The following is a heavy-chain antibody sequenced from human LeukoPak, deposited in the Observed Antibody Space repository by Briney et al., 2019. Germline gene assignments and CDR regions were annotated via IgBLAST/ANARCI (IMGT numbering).Heavy chain of an antibody. CDR1: GFTFSDSY. CDR3: ARADFGVLIIGYYYFYMDD. CDR2: ISSSGNTI. D-gene: IGHD3-3*01. Sequence: GGSLRLSCAASGFTFSDSYMSWVRQARGKGLEWLSSISSSGNTIYYADCVKGRFTVSRDNAKNSLSLQMNSLRVEDTAMYFCARADFGVLIIGYYYFYMDDWGKGTTVTVSS. J-gene: IGHJ6*03. V-gene: IGHV3-11*01.